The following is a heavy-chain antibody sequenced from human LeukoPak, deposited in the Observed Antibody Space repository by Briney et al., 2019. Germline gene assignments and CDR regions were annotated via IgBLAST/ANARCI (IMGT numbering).Heavy chain of an antibody. CDR3: AIGPEGGYNIPFDY. Sequence: PSGTLSLTCAVYGVSFSGYSWSWIRQPPGKGLEWVGEITHSGSTNYNPSLKSGGTISVDTSTNQFSLKLSSVTGADTAVYYCAIGPEGGYNIPFDYWGQGTLVTVSS. J-gene: IGHJ4*02. D-gene: IGHD5-12*01. CDR1: GVSFSGYS. V-gene: IGHV4-34*01. CDR2: ITHSGST.